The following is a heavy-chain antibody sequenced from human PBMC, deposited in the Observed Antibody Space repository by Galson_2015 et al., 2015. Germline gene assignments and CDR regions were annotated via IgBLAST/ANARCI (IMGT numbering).Heavy chain of an antibody. CDR3: AKASRDGYNWGGGYFDY. CDR1: GFTFSSYA. V-gene: IGHV3-23*01. Sequence: SLRLSCAAPGFTFSSYAMSWVRQAPGKGLEWVSAISGSGGSTYYADSVKGRFTISRDNSKNTLYLQMNSLRAEDTAVYYCAKASRDGYNWGGGYFDYWGQGTLVTVSS. J-gene: IGHJ4*02. CDR2: ISGSGGST. D-gene: IGHD5-24*01.